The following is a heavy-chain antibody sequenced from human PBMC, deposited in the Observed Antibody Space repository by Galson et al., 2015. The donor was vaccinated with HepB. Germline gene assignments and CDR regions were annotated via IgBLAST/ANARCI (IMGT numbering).Heavy chain of an antibody. CDR3: ASYLGLDMAFDY. Sequence: SLRLSCAASGFTFSSYWMSWVRQAPGKGLEWVANIKQDGSEKYYVDSVKGRFTISRDNAKNSLYLQMNSLRAEDTAVYYCASYLGLDMAFDYWGQGTLVTVSS. CDR1: GFTFSSYW. V-gene: IGHV3-7*03. J-gene: IGHJ4*02. CDR2: IKQDGSEK. D-gene: IGHD6-19*01.